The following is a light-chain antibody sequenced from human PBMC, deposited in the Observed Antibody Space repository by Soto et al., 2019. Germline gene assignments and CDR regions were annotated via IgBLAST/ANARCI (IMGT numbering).Light chain of an antibody. CDR3: QQHNSHPFR. V-gene: IGKV3-20*01. CDR1: QSVTSRF. Sequence: DTVLTQSPGTLSLSLGERATLSCRASQSVTSRFLGWYQKRRGQAPRLIIYGASNKAAGIPDRFRGSGSGTEFTFTISTLRPKDCAFYLCQQHNSHPFRFGQGTKVEIK. J-gene: IGKJ2*03. CDR2: GAS.